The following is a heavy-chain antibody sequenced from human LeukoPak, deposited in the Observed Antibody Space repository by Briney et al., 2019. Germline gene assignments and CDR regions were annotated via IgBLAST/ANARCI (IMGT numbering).Heavy chain of an antibody. CDR1: GFTFSDFY. CDR3: ARDFPGASYYFDY. D-gene: IGHD3-10*01. J-gene: IGHJ4*02. Sequence: GGSLRLSCAASGFTFSDFYMNWIRRAPGKGLEWISYISSSGSAIKYADSVKGRFTISRDNAKNSLYLQMTSLRPDDTAVYYCARDFPGASYYFDYWGQGILVTVSS. V-gene: IGHV3-11*01. CDR2: ISSSGSAI.